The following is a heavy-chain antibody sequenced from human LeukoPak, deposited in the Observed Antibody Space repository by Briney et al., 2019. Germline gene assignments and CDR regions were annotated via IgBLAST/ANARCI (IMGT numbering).Heavy chain of an antibody. D-gene: IGHD2-2*01. V-gene: IGHV1-2*04. CDR2: INPNSGGT. Sequence: ASVKVSCKASGYTFTGYYMHWVRQAPGQGLEWMGWINPNSGGTNYAQKFQGWVTMTRDTSISTAYMELSRLRSDDTAVYYCARIGPAANHDAFDIWGQGTMVTVSS. CDR3: ARIGPAANHDAFDI. J-gene: IGHJ3*02. CDR1: GYTFTGYY.